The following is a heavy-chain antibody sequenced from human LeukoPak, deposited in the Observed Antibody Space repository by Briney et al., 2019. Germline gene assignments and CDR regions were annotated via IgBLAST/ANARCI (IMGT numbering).Heavy chain of an antibody. CDR2: ISAYNGNT. J-gene: IGHJ6*03. CDR1: GYTFTSYG. D-gene: IGHD6-25*01. V-gene: IGHV1-18*01. CDR3: AVSRLPPYYYYYMDV. Sequence: ASVKVSCKASGYTFTSYGISWVRQAPGQGLEWMGWISAYNGNTNYAQKLQGRVTMTTDASTSTAYMELRSLRSDDTAVYYCAVSRLPPYYYYYMDVWGKGTTVTVSS.